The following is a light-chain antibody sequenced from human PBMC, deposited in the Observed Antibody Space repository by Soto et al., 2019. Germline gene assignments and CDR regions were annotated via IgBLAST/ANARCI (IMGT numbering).Light chain of an antibody. V-gene: IGKV4-1*01. CDR1: QSVLYSSNNKNY. J-gene: IGKJ1*01. CDR2: WAS. CDR3: QEYYSTPLT. Sequence: DIVMTQSPDSLAVSLGERATINCKSSQSVLYSSNNKNYLAWYQQKPGQPPKLLIYWASTRESGVPDRFSCSRSGTDFTLNISSLKAEDVAVYYCQEYYSTPLTFGHGPKVEI.